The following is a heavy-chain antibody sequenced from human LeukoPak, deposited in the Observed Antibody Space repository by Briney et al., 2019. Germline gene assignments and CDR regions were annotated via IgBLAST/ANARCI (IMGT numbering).Heavy chain of an antibody. CDR2: ISNSGGSL. CDR1: GFAFSSYG. V-gene: IGHV3-23*01. J-gene: IGHJ4*02. CDR3: AKARGSSWYEFDC. D-gene: IGHD6-13*01. Sequence: PGGSLRLSCAASGFAFSSYGMSWVRQAPGKGLEWVSAISNSGGSLYHADSEKGRFTISRDNFKNTLYLQMNSLRAEDTALYYCAKARGSSWYEFDCWGQGTLVTVSP.